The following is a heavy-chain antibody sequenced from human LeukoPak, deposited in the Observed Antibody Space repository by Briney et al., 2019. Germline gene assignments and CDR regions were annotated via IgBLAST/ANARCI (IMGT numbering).Heavy chain of an antibody. CDR2: IYHSGST. Sequence: PSETLSLTCAVYGGSFSGYYWGWIRQPPGKGLEWVGSIYHSGSTYYNPSLKSRVTISVDTSKNQFSLKLSSVTAADTAVYYCARPNLGLDAFDIWGQGTMVTVSS. V-gene: IGHV4-38-2*01. J-gene: IGHJ3*02. CDR1: GGSFSGYY. D-gene: IGHD7-27*01. CDR3: ARPNLGLDAFDI.